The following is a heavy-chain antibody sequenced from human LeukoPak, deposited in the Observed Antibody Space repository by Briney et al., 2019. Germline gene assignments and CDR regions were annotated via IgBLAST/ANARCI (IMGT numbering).Heavy chain of an antibody. D-gene: IGHD6-6*01. Sequence: PSETLSLTCTVSGGSISSYYWSWIRQPAGKGLEWIGRIYTSGSTNYNPSLKSRVTMSVDTSKNQFSLKLSSVTAADTAVYYCARERGQLVPSAGYYYYYYMDVWGKGTTVTVSS. CDR1: GGSISSYY. CDR3: ARERGQLVPSAGYYYYYYMDV. CDR2: IYTSGST. J-gene: IGHJ6*03. V-gene: IGHV4-4*07.